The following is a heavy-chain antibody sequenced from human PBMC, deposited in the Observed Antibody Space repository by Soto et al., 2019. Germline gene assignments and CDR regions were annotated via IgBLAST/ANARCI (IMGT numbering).Heavy chain of an antibody. D-gene: IGHD5-18*01. Sequence: QVPLQESGPGLVKPSQTLSLTCTVSGGSISSEGYYWSWFRQLPGKGLEWIGDIYYSGSTYYNPSLKSRLTISGDASKNQFSLKLGSVTAADTALYYCARGRGYSYGPYYFDFWGQGTLVTVSS. CDR2: IYYSGST. V-gene: IGHV4-31*03. J-gene: IGHJ4*02. CDR1: GGSISSEGYY. CDR3: ARGRGYSYGPYYFDF.